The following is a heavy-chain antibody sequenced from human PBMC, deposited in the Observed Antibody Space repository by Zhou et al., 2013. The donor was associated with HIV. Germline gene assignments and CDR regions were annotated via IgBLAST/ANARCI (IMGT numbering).Heavy chain of an antibody. J-gene: IGHJ3*02. D-gene: IGHD1-1*01. Sequence: QVQLVQSGPEVKKPGASVKVSCKVSGFTLSDLTIHWVRQAPGKGLEWMGRLDPDDGHRVNTQEFQGRVTLTEDTATDTAYMEVTSLRSDDTATYYCTTDRHLKQHVENVFYIWGQGTWVTVSS. CDR2: LDPDDGHR. CDR1: GFTLSDLT. CDR3: TTDRHLKQHVENVFYI. V-gene: IGHV1-24*01.